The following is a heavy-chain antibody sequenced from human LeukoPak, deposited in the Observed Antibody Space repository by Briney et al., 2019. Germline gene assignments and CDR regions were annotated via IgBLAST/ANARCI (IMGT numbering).Heavy chain of an antibody. J-gene: IGHJ6*02. Sequence: GGSLRLSCAASGFTFSSYSMSWARQAPGKGLEWVASINHNGNVNYYVDSVKGRFTISRDNAKNSLYLQMSNLRAEDTAVYFCARGGGLDVWGQGATVTVSS. CDR2: INHNGNVN. V-gene: IGHV3-7*03. CDR3: ARGGGLDV. CDR1: GFTFSSYS. D-gene: IGHD3-16*01.